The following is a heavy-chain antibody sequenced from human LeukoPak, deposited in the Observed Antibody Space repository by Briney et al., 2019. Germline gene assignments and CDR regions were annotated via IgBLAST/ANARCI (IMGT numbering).Heavy chain of an antibody. CDR1: GGSISSYY. CDR3: AGEPYYYGSGRGFDY. CDR2: IYYSGST. V-gene: IGHV4-59*01. D-gene: IGHD3-10*01. J-gene: IGHJ4*02. Sequence: SETLSLTCTVSGGSISSYYWSWIRQPPGKGLEWIGYIYYSGSTNYNPSLKSRVTLSVDTSKNQFSLKLSSVTAADTAVYYCAGEPYYYGSGRGFDYWGQGTLVTVSS.